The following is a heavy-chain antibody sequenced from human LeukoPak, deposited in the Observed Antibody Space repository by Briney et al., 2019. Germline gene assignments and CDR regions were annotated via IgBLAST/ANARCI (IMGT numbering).Heavy chain of an antibody. D-gene: IGHD3-22*01. CDR1: GGSISSGGYY. J-gene: IGHJ4*02. CDR2: IYYSGST. V-gene: IGHV4-31*03. CDR3: ARGNRHYYDSSGYYYGALFDY. Sequence: SQTLSLTCTVSGGSISSGGYYWSWIRQHPGKCLEWIGYIYYSGSTYYNPSLKSRVTISVDTSKNQFSLKLSSVTAADTAVYYCARGNRHYYDSSGYYYGALFDYWGQGTLVTVSS.